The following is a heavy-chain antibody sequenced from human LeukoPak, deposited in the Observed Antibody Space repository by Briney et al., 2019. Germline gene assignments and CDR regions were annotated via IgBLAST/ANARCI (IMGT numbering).Heavy chain of an antibody. J-gene: IGHJ5*02. D-gene: IGHD3-10*01. CDR1: GYTFTSYD. Sequence: GASVKVSCKASGYTFTSYDINWVRQATGQGLEWMGWMNPNSGNTGYAQKFQGRVTMTRNTSISTAYMELSSRRSDDTAVYYCASSYYYGSGSYYNNWFDPWGQGTLVTVSS. CDR2: MNPNSGNT. CDR3: ASSYYYGSGSYYNNWFDP. V-gene: IGHV1-8*01.